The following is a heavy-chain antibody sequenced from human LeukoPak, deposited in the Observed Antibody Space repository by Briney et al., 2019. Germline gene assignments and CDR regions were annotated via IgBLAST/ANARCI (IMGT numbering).Heavy chain of an antibody. J-gene: IGHJ4*02. D-gene: IGHD3-16*01. Sequence: SETLSLTCTVSGGSISSYYWSWIRQPPGKGLEWIGYIDYSGSTNYNPSLKSRVTISVDTSKNQFSLKLSSVTAADTAVYYCARGRKPTWGGKPRTYFDYWGQGTLVTVSS. CDR3: ARGRKPTWGGKPRTYFDY. CDR1: GGSISSYY. V-gene: IGHV4-59*08. CDR2: IDYSGST.